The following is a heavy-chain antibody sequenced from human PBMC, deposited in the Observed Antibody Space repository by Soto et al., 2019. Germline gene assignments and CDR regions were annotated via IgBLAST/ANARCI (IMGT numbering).Heavy chain of an antibody. D-gene: IGHD3-3*01. Sequence: GGSLRLSCAASGFTFSNAWMSWVRQAPGKGLEWVGRIKSKTDGGTTDYAAPVKGRFTISRDDSKNTLYLQMNSLKTEDTAMYYCTTDLEWWSFDIWGQGTMVTVSS. V-gene: IGHV3-15*01. CDR2: IKSKTDGGTT. CDR3: TTDLEWWSFDI. J-gene: IGHJ3*02. CDR1: GFTFSNAW.